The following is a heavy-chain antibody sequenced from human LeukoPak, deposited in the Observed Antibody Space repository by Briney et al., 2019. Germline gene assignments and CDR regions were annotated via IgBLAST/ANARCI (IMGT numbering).Heavy chain of an antibody. V-gene: IGHV3-74*01. Sequence: GGSLRLSCVASGFTFSSYWMHWVRQTPGKGLVWVSCINGDGSSTKYADSVKGRFTISRDNAKNTLYLQVNSLRAEDTAVYYCAQGGSPGALDYWGRGTLVTVSS. CDR3: AQGGSPGALDY. CDR2: INGDGSST. J-gene: IGHJ4*02. D-gene: IGHD2-15*01. CDR1: GFTFSSYW.